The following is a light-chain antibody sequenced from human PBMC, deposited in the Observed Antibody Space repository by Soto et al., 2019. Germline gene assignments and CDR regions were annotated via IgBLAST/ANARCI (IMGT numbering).Light chain of an antibody. CDR3: QSSDSSLSGWV. V-gene: IGLV1-40*01. CDR2: GDN. Sequence: QSVLTQPPSVSGAPGQRLTISCTGSRSNIGAGYDVHWYQHLPGAAPKLLIYGDNNRPSGVPDRFSGSKSGTSASLDITGVQAEDEADYYCQSSDSSLSGWVFGGGTKLTVL. CDR1: RSNIGAGYD. J-gene: IGLJ2*01.